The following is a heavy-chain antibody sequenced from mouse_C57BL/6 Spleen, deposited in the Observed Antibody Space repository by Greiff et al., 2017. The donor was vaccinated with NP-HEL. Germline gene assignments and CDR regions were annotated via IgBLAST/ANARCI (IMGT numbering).Heavy chain of an antibody. CDR2: IYPGDGDT. CDR1: GYAFSSSW. D-gene: IGHD1-1*01. CDR3: ARHYYGSS. Sequence: VQVVESGPELVKPGASVKISCKASGYAFSSSWMNWVKQRPGKGLEWIGRIYPGDGDTNYNGKFKGKATLTADKSSSTAYMQLSSLTSEDSAVYFCARHYYGSSWGQGTLVTVSA. J-gene: IGHJ3*01. V-gene: IGHV1-82*01.